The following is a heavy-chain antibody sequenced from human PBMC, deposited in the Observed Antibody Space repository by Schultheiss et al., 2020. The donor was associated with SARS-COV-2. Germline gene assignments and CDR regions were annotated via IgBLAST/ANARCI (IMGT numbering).Heavy chain of an antibody. J-gene: IGHJ4*02. CDR3: ARDQSIVAATTGTFVEYFDS. V-gene: IGHV3-21*06. D-gene: IGHD6-13*01. CDR1: GFSLGSYA. Sequence: GGSLRLSCAASGFSLGSYAMTWVRQAPGKGLEWVSSITTSSSHISYADSVKGRFTISRDNARSSLFLQMSSLSADDTAVYYCARDQSIVAATTGTFVEYFDSWGRGTLVTVSS. CDR2: ITTSSSHI.